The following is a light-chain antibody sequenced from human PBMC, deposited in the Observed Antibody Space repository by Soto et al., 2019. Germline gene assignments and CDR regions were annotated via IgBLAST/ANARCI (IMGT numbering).Light chain of an antibody. Sequence: QSALTQPRSVSGSPGQSVTISCTGTSSGVGGYNYVSWYQQHPGKAPKLMIYDVNKWPSGVPDRFSGSKSGNTASLTISGLQAEDEADYHCCSYAGSHTPWVFGGGTKVTVL. J-gene: IGLJ3*02. CDR1: SSGVGGYNY. CDR3: CSYAGSHTPWV. CDR2: DVN. V-gene: IGLV2-11*01.